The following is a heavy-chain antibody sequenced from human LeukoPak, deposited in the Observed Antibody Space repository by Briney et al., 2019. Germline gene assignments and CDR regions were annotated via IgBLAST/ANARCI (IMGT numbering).Heavy chain of an antibody. V-gene: IGHV1-18*01. CDR3: ARGYRYCSGGSCFYDAFDI. CDR1: GYTFTSYG. CDR2: ISAYNGNT. J-gene: IGHJ3*02. D-gene: IGHD2-15*01. Sequence: ASVKVSCKASGYTFTSYGINWVRQAPGQGLEWMGWISAYNGNTNYAQKLQGRVTMTTDTSTSTAYMELKSLRSDDTAVYYCARGYRYCSGGSCFYDAFDIWGQGTMVTVSS.